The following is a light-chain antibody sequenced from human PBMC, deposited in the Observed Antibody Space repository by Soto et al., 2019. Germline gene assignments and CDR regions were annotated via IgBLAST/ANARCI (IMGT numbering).Light chain of an antibody. CDR2: DNN. CDR1: SSNIGNNF. Sequence: QSVLTQPPSVSAAPGQKVTISCSGSSSNIGNNFVSWYQQLPGTAARLLIYDNNNRPSGIPDRFSGSQSGTSATLAITGLQTGDDADYFCGTWDSSLSVVIFGGGTKLTVL. V-gene: IGLV1-51*01. J-gene: IGLJ2*01. CDR3: GTWDSSLSVVI.